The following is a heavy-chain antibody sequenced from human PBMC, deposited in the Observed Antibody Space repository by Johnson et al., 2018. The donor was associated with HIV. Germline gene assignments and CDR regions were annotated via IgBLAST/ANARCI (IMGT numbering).Heavy chain of an antibody. V-gene: IGHV3-NL1*01. CDR3: TTGSFFDI. Sequence: QVQLVESGGGVVQPGRSLRLSCAASGFTFSSYGMHWVRQAPGKGLEWVAVIYSGGNTYYADSVKGRFTISRDNSKNTLYLQMNSLKTEDTAVYYCTTGSFFDIWGQGTMVTVSS. J-gene: IGHJ3*02. CDR1: GFTFSSYG. CDR2: IYSGGNT.